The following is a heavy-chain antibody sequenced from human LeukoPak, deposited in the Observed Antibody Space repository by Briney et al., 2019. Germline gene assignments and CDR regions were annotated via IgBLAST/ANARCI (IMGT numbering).Heavy chain of an antibody. Sequence: GGSLRLSCAASGFTFSSYGMHWVRQAPGKGLEWVAFIRSDGSIKYYIDSVKDRFTISRDNSKNTLYLQLNSLRAEDTAVYYCAKDMPAPYFDYWGQGTLVTVSS. V-gene: IGHV3-30*02. D-gene: IGHD2-2*01. CDR3: AKDMPAPYFDY. CDR1: GFTFSSYG. J-gene: IGHJ4*02. CDR2: IRSDGSIK.